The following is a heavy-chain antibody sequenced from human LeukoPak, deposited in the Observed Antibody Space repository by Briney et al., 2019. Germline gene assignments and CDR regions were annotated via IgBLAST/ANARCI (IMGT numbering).Heavy chain of an antibody. CDR1: GFTFRDYD. J-gene: IGHJ6*03. CDR2: IRSKAVGGTT. D-gene: IGHD6-13*01. CDR3: TIAAEKYMDV. V-gene: IGHV3-49*04. Sequence: TGVSLRLSCTASGFTFRDYDMIWVRQAPGKGLEWVGFIRSKAVGGTTEYAASVKGRFTISRDDSKSIAYLQMNSLKTDDTAMYYCTIAAEKYMDVWGKGTTVIVSS.